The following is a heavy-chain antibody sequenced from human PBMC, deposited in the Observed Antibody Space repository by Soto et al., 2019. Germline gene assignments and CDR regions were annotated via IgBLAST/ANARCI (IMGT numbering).Heavy chain of an antibody. CDR2: IGPSDSYT. CDR1: GYSFTSYW. D-gene: IGHD3-22*01. CDR3: ARQGGDYYDSSGYPFDY. Sequence: PGESLKISCKGSGYSFTSYWISWVRQMPGKGLEWMGRIGPSDSYTNYSPSFQGHVTISADKSISTAYLQWSSLKASDTAMYYCARQGGDYYDSSGYPFDYWGQGTLVTVSS. J-gene: IGHJ4*02. V-gene: IGHV5-10-1*01.